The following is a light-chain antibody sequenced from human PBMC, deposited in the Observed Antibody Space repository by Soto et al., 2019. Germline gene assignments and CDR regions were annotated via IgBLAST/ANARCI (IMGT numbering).Light chain of an antibody. CDR1: SSDVGGYNS. V-gene: IGLV2-11*01. J-gene: IGLJ1*01. Sequence: QSALTQPRSVSGSPGQSVTISCTGTSSDVGGYNSVSWYQQRPGKAPKLMIYVVTKRPSGVPARFSGSKSGNTASLTISGLQAEDEADYYCISYTVSRSYVFGTGTKLTVL. CDR3: ISYTVSRSYV. CDR2: VVT.